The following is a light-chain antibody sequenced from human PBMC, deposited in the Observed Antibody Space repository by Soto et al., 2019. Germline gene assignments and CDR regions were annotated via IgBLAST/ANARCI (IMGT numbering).Light chain of an antibody. CDR2: GAS. CDR1: QSVSSGY. CDR3: QQRSNWPRT. Sequence: EIVLTQSPGTLSLSPGERATLSCRASQSVSSGYLAWYQQKPGQAPSLLIYGASSRATGIPARFSGSGSGTDFTLTISSLEPEDFAVYYCQQRSNWPRTFGQGTKVDIK. V-gene: IGKV3D-20*02. J-gene: IGKJ1*01.